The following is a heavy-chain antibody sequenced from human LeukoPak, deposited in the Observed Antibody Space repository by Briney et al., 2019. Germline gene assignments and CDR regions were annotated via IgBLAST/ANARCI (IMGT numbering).Heavy chain of an antibody. V-gene: IGHV1-18*04. CDR3: ARDGSGWYWLGYYYYMDV. CDR1: GYTFTSYY. Sequence: GASVKVSCKASGYTFTSYYMHWVRQAPGQGLEWMGWISAYNGNTNYAQKLQGRVTMTTDTSTSTAYMELRSLRSDDTAVYYCARDGSGWYWLGYYYYMDVWGKGTTVTVSS. D-gene: IGHD6-19*01. CDR2: ISAYNGNT. J-gene: IGHJ6*03.